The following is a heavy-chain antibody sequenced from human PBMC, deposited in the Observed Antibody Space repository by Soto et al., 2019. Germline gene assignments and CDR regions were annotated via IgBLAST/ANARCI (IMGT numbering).Heavy chain of an antibody. CDR3: ASYRGALYFES. Sequence: QSRACSVSGRSMSSNYWSWIRQSPDKGLEWLGYVFYGGTDYNPSLGGRVSMSVETSKSQFSLKLTSVTVADTAVYYCASYRGALYFESWGPGILVTVSS. V-gene: IGHV4-59*01. J-gene: IGHJ4*02. D-gene: IGHD3-16*01. CDR2: VFYGGT. CDR1: GRSMSSNY.